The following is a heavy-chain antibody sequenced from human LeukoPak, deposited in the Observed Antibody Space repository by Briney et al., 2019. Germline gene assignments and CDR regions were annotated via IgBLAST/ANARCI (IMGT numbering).Heavy chain of an antibody. CDR1: GGSISSYY. V-gene: IGHV4-59*01. J-gene: IGHJ4*02. Sequence: SETLSLTCTVSGGSISSYYWSWIRQPPGKGLEWIGYIYYSGSTNYNPSLKSRVTISVDTSKNQFPLKLSSVTAADTAVYYCAREYNYYFDYWGQGILVTVSS. CDR3: AREYNYYFDY. CDR2: IYYSGST. D-gene: IGHD1-14*01.